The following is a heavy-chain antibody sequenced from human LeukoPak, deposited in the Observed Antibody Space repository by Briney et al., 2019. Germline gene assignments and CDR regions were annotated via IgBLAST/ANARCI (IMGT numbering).Heavy chain of an antibody. D-gene: IGHD2-8*01. V-gene: IGHV4-59*01. CDR3: ARAVGYWTNGVCYSGPGYYYYMDV. J-gene: IGHJ6*03. CDR2: IYYSGST. CDR1: GGSISSYY. Sequence: SETLSLTCTVSGGSISSYYWSWIRQPPGKGLEWIGYIYYSGSTNYNPSLKSRVTISVYTSKNQFSLKLRSVTAAYTAVYDCARAVGYWTNGVCYSGPGYYYYMDVWGKGTTVTVSS.